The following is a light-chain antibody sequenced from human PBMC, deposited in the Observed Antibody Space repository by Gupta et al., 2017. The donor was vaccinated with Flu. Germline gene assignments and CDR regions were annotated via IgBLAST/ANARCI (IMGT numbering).Light chain of an antibody. CDR3: QQYDSVPLT. CDR2: DAA. Sequence: DILITQSPSFLSASVGDRATITCQASQDINNYLNWYQQKLGEAPKLLISDAANLETGVPSRFSGSGSATDFTLTIISLQPEDIATYYCQQYDSVPLTFGGGTKVETK. V-gene: IGKV1-33*01. CDR1: QDINNY. J-gene: IGKJ4*01.